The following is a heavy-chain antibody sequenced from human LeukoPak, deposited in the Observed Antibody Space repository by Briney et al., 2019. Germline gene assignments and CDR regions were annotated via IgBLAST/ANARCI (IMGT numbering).Heavy chain of an antibody. CDR1: GFAFSSYE. D-gene: IGHD4-17*01. Sequence: PGGSLRLSGAGSGFAFSSYEMIWVRQATGKGLEWVSYVSSSGSTIYYADSVKGRFTISRDNAKNSLYLQMNSLRAEDTAVYYCARAYGDYVWEWYLDLWGRGTLVTVSS. CDR2: VSSSGSTI. J-gene: IGHJ2*01. CDR3: ARAYGDYVWEWYLDL. V-gene: IGHV3-48*03.